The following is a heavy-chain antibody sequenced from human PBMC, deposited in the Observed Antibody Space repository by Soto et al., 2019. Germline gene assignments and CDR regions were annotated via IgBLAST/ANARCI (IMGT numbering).Heavy chain of an antibody. J-gene: IGHJ5*02. CDR2: IIPIFGTA. D-gene: IGHD6-13*01. CDR3: ATTDGSSWYWFDP. V-gene: IGHV1-69*13. CDR1: GGTFSSYA. Sequence: ASVKVSCKASGGTFSSYAISWVRQAPGQGLEWMGGIIPIFGTANYAQKFQGRVTITADESTSTAYMELSSLRSEDTAVYYCATTDGSSWYWFDPWGQGTLVTVSS.